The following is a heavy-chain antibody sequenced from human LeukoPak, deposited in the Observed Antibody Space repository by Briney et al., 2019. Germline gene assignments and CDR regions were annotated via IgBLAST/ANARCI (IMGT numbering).Heavy chain of an antibody. V-gene: IGHV3-7*01. CDR1: GFTFSSHW. CDR2: IKHGGSDK. J-gene: IGHJ6*02. D-gene: IGHD3-16*01. CDR3: AIFWGSLPEALPYYYYAMDV. Sequence: GGSLRLSCGASGFTFSSHWMSWVRQAPGRARVWVANIKHGGSDKYYLHPVKGRFTISRDHAKNSLYLQMNGLSTEDRALYYCAIFWGSLPEALPYYYYAMDVGGQGTTVTVSS.